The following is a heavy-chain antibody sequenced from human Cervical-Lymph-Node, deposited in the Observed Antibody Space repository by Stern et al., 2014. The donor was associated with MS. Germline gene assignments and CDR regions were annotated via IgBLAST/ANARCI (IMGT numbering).Heavy chain of an antibody. J-gene: IGHJ5*02. V-gene: IGHV4-34*01. CDR3: ARVAIYSNYDWFDP. Sequence: QVQLQQWGAGLLKPSETLSLTCAVYGGSFSGYYWSWIRQPPGKGLEWIGEINHSGSTNYTPSLKSRVTISVDTSKNQFSLKLSSVTAADTAVYYCARVAIYSNYDWFDPWGQGTLVTVSS. CDR1: GGSFSGYY. CDR2: INHSGST. D-gene: IGHD4-11*01.